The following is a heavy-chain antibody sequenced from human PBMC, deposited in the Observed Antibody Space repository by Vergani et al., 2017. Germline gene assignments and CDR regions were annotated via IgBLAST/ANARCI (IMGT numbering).Heavy chain of an antibody. D-gene: IGHD3-10*01. J-gene: IGHJ4*02. V-gene: IGHV4-59*08. CDR3: ARHPSFEFYIDY. Sequence: QVQLQESGPGLVKPSETLSLTCTVSGGSISSYYWSWIRQPPGKGLEWIGYIYYSGSTYYNPSLKSRVTISVDTSKNQFSLKLSSVTAADTAVYYCARHPSFEFYIDYWGQGTLVTVSS. CDR1: GGSISSYY. CDR2: IYYSGST.